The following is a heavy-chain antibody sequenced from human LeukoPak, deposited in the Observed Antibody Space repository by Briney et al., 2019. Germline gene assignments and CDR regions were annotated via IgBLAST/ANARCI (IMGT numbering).Heavy chain of an antibody. CDR1: GGYISSSSYY. Sequence: ASETLSLTCTVSGGYISSSSYYWGWIRQPPGKGLEWIGSIYYSGSTYYNPSLKSRVTISVDTSKNQFSLKLSSVTAADTAVYYCARDRAAVAQIDYWGQGTLVTVSS. CDR3: ARDRAAVAQIDY. D-gene: IGHD6-19*01. CDR2: IYYSGST. J-gene: IGHJ4*02. V-gene: IGHV4-39*07.